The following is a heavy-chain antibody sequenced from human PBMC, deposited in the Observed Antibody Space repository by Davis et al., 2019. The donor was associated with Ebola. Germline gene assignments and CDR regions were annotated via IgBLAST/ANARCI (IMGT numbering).Heavy chain of an antibody. D-gene: IGHD3-10*01. CDR2: IYPGDSDT. CDR3: ARVMVRGAYGGYYYYYGMDV. J-gene: IGHJ6*02. CDR1: GGTFSSYA. V-gene: IGHV5-51*01. Sequence: KVSCKASGGTFSSYAISWVRQMPGKGLEWMGIIYPGDSDTRYSPSFQGQVTISADKSISTAYLQWSSLKASDTAMYYCARVMVRGAYGGYYYYYGMDVWGQGTTVTVSS.